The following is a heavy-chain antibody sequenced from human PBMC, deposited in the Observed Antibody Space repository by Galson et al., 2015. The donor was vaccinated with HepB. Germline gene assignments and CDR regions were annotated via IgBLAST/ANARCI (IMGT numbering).Heavy chain of an antibody. CDR3: TRDSGWESAY. J-gene: IGHJ4*02. V-gene: IGHV3-23*01. D-gene: IGHD3-10*01. CDR2: ISASGGKN. CDR1: GFIVDGSG. Sequence: SLRLSCAASGFIVDGSGMSWVRQAPGKGLEWVSGISASGGKNYYADSVKGRFTLSRDNSQNTVYLQMNSLRVDDSALYYCTRDSGWESAYWGQGTLVTVSS.